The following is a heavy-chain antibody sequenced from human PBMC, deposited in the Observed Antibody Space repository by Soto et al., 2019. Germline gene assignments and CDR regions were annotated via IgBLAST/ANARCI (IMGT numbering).Heavy chain of an antibody. V-gene: IGHV3-30-3*01. Sequence: QVKLVESGGGVVQPGRSLRLSCAASGFTFSSYAMHWVRQAPGKGLEWVAVISYDGSNKYYADSVKGRFTISRDNSKNTLYLQMNSLRAEDTALYYCASTRRWLQLFVYWGQGTLVTVSS. CDR3: ASTRRWLQLFVY. D-gene: IGHD5-12*01. CDR1: GFTFSSYA. J-gene: IGHJ4*02. CDR2: ISYDGSNK.